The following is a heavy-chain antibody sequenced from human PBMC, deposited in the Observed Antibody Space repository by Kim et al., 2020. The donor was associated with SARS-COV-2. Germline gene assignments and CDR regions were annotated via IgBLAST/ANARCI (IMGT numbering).Heavy chain of an antibody. CDR2: IYYSGST. CDR1: GGSISSSSYY. J-gene: IGHJ6*02. V-gene: IGHV4-39*07. Sequence: SETLSLTCTVSGGSISSSSYYWGWIRQPPGKGLEWIGSIYYSGSTYYNPSLKSRVTISVDTSKNQFSLKLSSVTAADTAVYYCARERYIAAAARYYYYYGMDVWRQRTTVTVPS. D-gene: IGHD6-13*01. CDR3: ARERYIAAAARYYYYYGMDV.